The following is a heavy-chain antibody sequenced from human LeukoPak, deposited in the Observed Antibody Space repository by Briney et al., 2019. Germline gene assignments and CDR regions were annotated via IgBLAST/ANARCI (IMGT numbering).Heavy chain of an antibody. J-gene: IGHJ4*02. CDR3: AMVRGVIFDY. Sequence: PGGSPRLSCAASGITFSRYSMNWVRQAPGKGLEWVSYISSNSSTIYYADSVKGQFTISRDDAKNSLYLQMNSLRVEDTAVYYCAMVRGVIFDYWGQGTLVTVSS. CDR2: ISSNSSTI. D-gene: IGHD3-10*01. CDR1: GITFSRYS. V-gene: IGHV3-48*04.